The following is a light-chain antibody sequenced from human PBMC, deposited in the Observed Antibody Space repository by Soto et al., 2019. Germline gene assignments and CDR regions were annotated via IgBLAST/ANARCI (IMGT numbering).Light chain of an antibody. CDR2: AAS. Sequence: AIRMTQSPSSFSASTGDRVTITCRASQGISSYLAWYQQKPGKAPKPLIYAASTLQSGVPSRFSGSGSGTDFTLTISCLQSEDFATYYCQQYYSYPRAFGGGTKGEIK. CDR3: QQYYSYPRA. V-gene: IGKV1-8*01. CDR1: QGISSY. J-gene: IGKJ4*02.